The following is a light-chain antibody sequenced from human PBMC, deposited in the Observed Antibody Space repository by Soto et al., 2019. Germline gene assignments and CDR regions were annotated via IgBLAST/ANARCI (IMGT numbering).Light chain of an antibody. CDR2: EGT. Sequence: QSALTQPASVSGSPGQSITSSCTGTSSDVGGYNLVSWFQQHPGKAPKLMIYEGTKRPSGVSNRFSGSKSGNTASLTISGLQAEDEAYYYCCSYASGATPVLFGGGTKLTVL. CDR1: SSDVGGYNL. CDR3: CSYASGATPVL. V-gene: IGLV2-23*01. J-gene: IGLJ2*01.